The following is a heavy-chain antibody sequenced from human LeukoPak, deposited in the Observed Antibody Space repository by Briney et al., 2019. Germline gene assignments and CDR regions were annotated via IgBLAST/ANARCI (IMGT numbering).Heavy chain of an antibody. Sequence: PGGSLRLSCAASGFTFSSYSMNWVRQAPGKGLEWVSYISSSSSTIYYADSVKGRFTISRDNAKNSLYLQMSSLRDEDTAVYYCASAPLNGDYFDYWGQGTLVTVSS. V-gene: IGHV3-48*02. D-gene: IGHD4-17*01. CDR2: ISSSSSTI. J-gene: IGHJ4*02. CDR3: ASAPLNGDYFDY. CDR1: GFTFSSYS.